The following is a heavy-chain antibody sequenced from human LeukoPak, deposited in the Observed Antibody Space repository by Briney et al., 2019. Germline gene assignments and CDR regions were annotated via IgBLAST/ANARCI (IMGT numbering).Heavy chain of an antibody. CDR3: ASSRGSYYYYMDV. D-gene: IGHD2-2*01. CDR1: GFTFSSYW. CDR2: INSDGSST. V-gene: IGHV3-74*01. J-gene: IGHJ6*03. Sequence: GGSLRLSCAASGFTFSSYWMHWVRQAPGKGLVWVSRINSDGSSTSYADSVKGRFTISRDNAKNTLYLQMNSLRAEDTAVYYCASSRGSYYYYMDVWGKGTTVTAS.